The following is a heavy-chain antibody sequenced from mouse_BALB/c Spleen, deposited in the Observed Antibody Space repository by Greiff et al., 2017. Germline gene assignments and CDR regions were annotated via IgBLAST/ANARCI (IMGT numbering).Heavy chain of an antibody. D-gene: IGHD1-1*01. J-gene: IGHJ2*01. CDR2: IYPGDGDT. V-gene: IGHV1-87*01. CDR3: ARWGYYGGY. Sequence: VKLQQSGAELARPGASVKLSCKASGYTFTSYWMQWVKQRPGQGLEWIGAIYPGDGDTRYTQKFKGKATLTADKSSSTAYMQLSSLASEDSAVYYCARWGYYGGYWGQGTTLTVSS. CDR1: GYTFTSYW.